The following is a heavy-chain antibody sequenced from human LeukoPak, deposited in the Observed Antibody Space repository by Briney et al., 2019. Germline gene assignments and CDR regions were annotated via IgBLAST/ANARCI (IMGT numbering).Heavy chain of an antibody. CDR2: VDYNGST. J-gene: IGHJ6*03. CDR1: GASVSSSH. D-gene: IGHD4-17*01. Sequence: PSETLSLTCSVSGASVSSSHWNWIRQSPGKGLEWIANVDYNGSTKYNPSLRGRGTMSLDTSKNQFHLKLESVTAADTAVYYCARGTPKSTVSPLGYYYMDVWGKGTTVTVSS. V-gene: IGHV4-59*02. CDR3: ARGTPKSTVSPLGYYYMDV.